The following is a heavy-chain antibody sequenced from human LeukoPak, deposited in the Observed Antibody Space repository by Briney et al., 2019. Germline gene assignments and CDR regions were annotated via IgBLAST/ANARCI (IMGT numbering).Heavy chain of an antibody. CDR3: ARQSITAYSLNFNY. D-gene: IGHD6-6*01. J-gene: IGHJ4*02. Sequence: GGSLRLSCAASGFTFSSYEMNWVRQAPGKGLEWVSYISSSGSTIYYADSVKGRFTISRDNAKNSLYLQMNSLRAEDTAIYYCARQSITAYSLNFNYWGQGILVTVSS. V-gene: IGHV3-48*03. CDR2: ISSSGSTI. CDR1: GFTFSSYE.